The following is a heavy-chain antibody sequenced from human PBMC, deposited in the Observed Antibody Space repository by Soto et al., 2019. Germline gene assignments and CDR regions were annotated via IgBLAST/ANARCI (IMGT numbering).Heavy chain of an antibody. CDR1: GSSFSSYS. CDR2: ISGNSVYT. J-gene: IGHJ4*02. CDR3: VKPPDRDRRSLHFDD. Sequence: PGGSLRLSGAASGSSFSSYSISWVRQAPWKGLEWVSAISGNSVYTYYADSVKGRFTISRDNSKDTLYLQMNSLRADDTAVYYCVKPPDRDRRSLHFDDFGQGTLVTVCS. D-gene: IGHD1-26*01. V-gene: IGHV3-23*01.